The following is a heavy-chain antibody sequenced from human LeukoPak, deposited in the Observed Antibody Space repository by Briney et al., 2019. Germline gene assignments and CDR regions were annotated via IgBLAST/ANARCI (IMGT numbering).Heavy chain of an antibody. V-gene: IGHV3-30*02. D-gene: IGHD4-17*01. CDR3: AREDYGDLDY. CDR2: IRCDGSIK. J-gene: IGHJ4*02. Sequence: GGSLRLSCAPSGFTFSSYGMHWVCQAPGKGLEWVAFIRCDGSIKYYADSVKGRFTISRDNSKNTLYLQLNSLRAEDTAIYYCAREDYGDLDYWGQGTLVTVSS. CDR1: GFTFSSYG.